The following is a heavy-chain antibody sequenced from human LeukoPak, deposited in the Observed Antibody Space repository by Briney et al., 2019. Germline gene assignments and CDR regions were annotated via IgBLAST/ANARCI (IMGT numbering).Heavy chain of an antibody. D-gene: IGHD3-10*01. V-gene: IGHV1-18*01. CDR2: ISAYNGNT. Sequence: ASVKVSCKASGYTFTSYGISWVRQAPGQGLEWMGWISAYNGNTNYAQKLQGRVTMTTDTSTSTAYMELRSLRSDDTAVYYCARDRAGASYYGSGSYLFDPWGQGTLVTVSS. CDR3: ARDRAGASYYGSGSYLFDP. J-gene: IGHJ5*02. CDR1: GYTFTSYG.